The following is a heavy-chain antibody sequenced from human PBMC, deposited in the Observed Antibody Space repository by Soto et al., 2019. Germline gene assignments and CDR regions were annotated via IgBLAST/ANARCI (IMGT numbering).Heavy chain of an antibody. V-gene: IGHV3-23*01. D-gene: IGHD4-4*01. Sequence: ELQLLESGGGLVQPRGSLRPSCAAPGFTFSSHAMSWVRQAPGKGLEWVSSMSGSGDNPYHADSVKGRFTVSRDNSKNTLYLQMNSLRVEDTAVYYCAKGSYTNYNWFDPWGQGTLVTVSS. CDR1: GFTFSSHA. J-gene: IGHJ5*02. CDR2: MSGSGDNP. CDR3: AKGSYTNYNWFDP.